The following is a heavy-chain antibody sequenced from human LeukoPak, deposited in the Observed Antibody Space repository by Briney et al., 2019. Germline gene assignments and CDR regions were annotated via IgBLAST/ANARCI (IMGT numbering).Heavy chain of an antibody. D-gene: IGHD2-15*01. Sequence: GASVKVSCNASGYTFTSYSISWVRHAPGQGLELRTVSSAYNGNTNYAQNLQGRVTMTTDASTSTAYMEVRSLTPDDTAVYYCARRGYCRGGSCYTTSAAFDIWGQGTMVTVYS. CDR2: SSAYNGNT. J-gene: IGHJ3*02. V-gene: IGHV1-18*01. CDR1: GYTFTSYS. CDR3: ARRGYCRGGSCYTTSAAFDI.